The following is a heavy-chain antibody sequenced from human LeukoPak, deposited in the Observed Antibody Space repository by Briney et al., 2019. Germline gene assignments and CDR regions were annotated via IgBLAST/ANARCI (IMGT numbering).Heavy chain of an antibody. CDR2: INAGNDNT. CDR1: GYTLTSYA. CDR3: ARDLGYCTGGTCYPNWFDP. J-gene: IGHJ5*02. D-gene: IGHD2-15*01. V-gene: IGHV1-3*01. Sequence: ASVKVSCKASGYTLTSYAMHWVRQAPGQRLEWMGWINAGNDNTKYSQKFQGRVTITRDTSASTAYMELSSLRSEDTAVYYCARDLGYCTGGTCYPNWFDPWGQGTLVTVSS.